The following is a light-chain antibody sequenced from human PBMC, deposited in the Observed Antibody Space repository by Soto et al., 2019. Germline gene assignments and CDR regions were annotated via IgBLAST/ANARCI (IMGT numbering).Light chain of an antibody. CDR2: GAS. J-gene: IGKJ3*01. Sequence: EVVMTQSPATLSLSPGERATLSCRASQSVSSDLAWYQQKPGQAPRLLIYGASTRATDIPARFSGGGSGTEFTLTIVNLQSEVFEIYYCQKYKDWPPITFGPGTKVDIK. V-gene: IGKV3-15*01. CDR3: QKYKDWPPIT. CDR1: QSVSSD.